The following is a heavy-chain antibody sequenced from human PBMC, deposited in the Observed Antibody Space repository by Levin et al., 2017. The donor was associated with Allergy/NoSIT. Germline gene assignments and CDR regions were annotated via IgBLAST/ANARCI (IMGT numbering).Heavy chain of an antibody. CDR3: ATDWPLSNRFTLVRGVHPGAHAFDS. CDR1: GYTLTELA. J-gene: IGHJ3*02. D-gene: IGHD3-10*01. Sequence: ASVKVSCKVSGYTLTELAMHWVRQAPGKGLEWMGGFDPEDGETTYAQKFQGRVTMTEDTYTDTAYMELSSLRSEDTAVYYCATDWPLSNRFTLVRGVHPGAHAFDSWGQGTMVTVSS. CDR2: FDPEDGET. V-gene: IGHV1-24*01.